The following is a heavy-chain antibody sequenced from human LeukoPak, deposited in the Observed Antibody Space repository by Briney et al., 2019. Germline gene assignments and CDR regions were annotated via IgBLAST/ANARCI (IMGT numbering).Heavy chain of an antibody. CDR2: IYPGDSDT. J-gene: IGHJ5*01. CDR1: GYDFPSYW. Sequence: GESLKISCKGSGYDFPSYWIAWVRQVPGRGLEWMGIIYPGDSDTKYSPAFQGQVTISADKSINTAYLQWSSLKASDTAMYYCARRSYCYSTSCYGYWFDSWGQGTLVTVSS. D-gene: IGHD2-2*01. CDR3: ARRSYCYSTSCYGYWFDS. V-gene: IGHV5-51*01.